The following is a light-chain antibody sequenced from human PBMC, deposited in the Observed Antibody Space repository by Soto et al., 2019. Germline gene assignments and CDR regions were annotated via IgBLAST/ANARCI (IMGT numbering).Light chain of an antibody. CDR1: QGISSY. V-gene: IGKV1-27*01. CDR2: AAS. CDR3: QKFNSVPHT. J-gene: IGKJ2*01. Sequence: DIQMTQSPSSLSASIGDRVTITCRATQGISSYLAWYQQKPGKVPKLLIYAASTLQSGVPSRFSVSGSGTDFTLTISSLQPEDVATYYCQKFNSVPHTFGQGTKLEIK.